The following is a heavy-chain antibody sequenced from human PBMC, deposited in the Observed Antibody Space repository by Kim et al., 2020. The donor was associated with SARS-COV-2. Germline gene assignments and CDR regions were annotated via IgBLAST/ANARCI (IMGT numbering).Heavy chain of an antibody. CDR3: ARYCSGGSCYGGDAFDI. V-gene: IGHV4-59*01. D-gene: IGHD2-15*01. Sequence: LKSRVTISVDTSKNPFSLKLSSVTAADTAVYYCARYCSGGSCYGGDAFDIWGQGTMVTVSS. J-gene: IGHJ3*02.